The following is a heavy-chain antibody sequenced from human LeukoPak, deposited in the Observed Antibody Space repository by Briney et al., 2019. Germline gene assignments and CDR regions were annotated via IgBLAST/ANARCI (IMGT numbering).Heavy chain of an antibody. Sequence: GGSLRLSCATSGFTFSTSWMHWVRQAPGKGLVWVSRINTDGNTRDYADSVKGRFTISRDNPKNTLYLQMNSLRAEDTAVYYCVRDMGYYDKVWGQGTLVTVSS. CDR1: GFTFSTSW. J-gene: IGHJ4*02. CDR3: VRDMGYYDKV. CDR2: INTDGNTR. D-gene: IGHD3-22*01. V-gene: IGHV3-74*01.